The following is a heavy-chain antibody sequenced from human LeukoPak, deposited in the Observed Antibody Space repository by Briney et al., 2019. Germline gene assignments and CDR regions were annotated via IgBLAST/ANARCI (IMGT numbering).Heavy chain of an antibody. D-gene: IGHD6-19*01. J-gene: IGHJ4*02. CDR1: GGSFSGYY. Sequence: PSETLSLTCAVYGGSFSGYYLSWIRQPPGKGLEWIWEINHSGSTNYNPSLKSRVTISVDTSKNQYSLKLSSVTAADTAVYYCARPPSGWPYYFDYWGQGTLVTVSS. V-gene: IGHV4-34*01. CDR3: ARPPSGWPYYFDY. CDR2: INHSGST.